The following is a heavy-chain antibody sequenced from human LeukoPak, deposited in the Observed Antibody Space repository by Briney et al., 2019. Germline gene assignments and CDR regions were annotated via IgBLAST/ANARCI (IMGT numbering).Heavy chain of an antibody. J-gene: IGHJ3*02. Sequence: PGGSLRLSCAASGFTFSSNYMSWVRQAPGKGLEWVSVIYSGGSTYYADSVRGRFTISRHNSKNTLYLQMNSLRAEDTAVYYCASAIVVVPDDAFDIWGQGTMVTVSS. CDR2: IYSGGST. D-gene: IGHD2-2*01. V-gene: IGHV3-53*04. CDR1: GFTFSSNY. CDR3: ASAIVVVPDDAFDI.